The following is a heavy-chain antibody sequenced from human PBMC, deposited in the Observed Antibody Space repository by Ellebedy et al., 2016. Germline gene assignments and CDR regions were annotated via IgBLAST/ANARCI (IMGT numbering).Heavy chain of an antibody. V-gene: IGHV3-30-3*01. CDR1: GFSFSTCA. D-gene: IGHD3-9*01. CDR3: ASTTLRYFDWLLHGMDV. J-gene: IGHJ6*02. Sequence: GESLKISXAASGFSFSTCAMHWVRQAPGKGLDWVAVVSDDGANTYYADSVKGRFTISRDNSKSTLYLQMNSLRAEDTAVYYCASTTLRYFDWLLHGMDVWGQGTTVTVSS. CDR2: VSDDGANT.